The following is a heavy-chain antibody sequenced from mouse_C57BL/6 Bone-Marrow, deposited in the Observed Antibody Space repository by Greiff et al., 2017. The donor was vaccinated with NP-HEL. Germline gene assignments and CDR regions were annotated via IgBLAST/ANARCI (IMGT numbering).Heavy chain of an antibody. CDR2: IYPSDSET. Sequence: QVQLQQPGAELVRPGSSVKLSCKASGYTFTSYWMDWVKQRPGQGLEWIGNIYPSDSETHYNQKFKDKATLTVDKSSSTAYMQLSSLTSEDSAVYYCARWGNDGRSDGGCADWGQGTLVTVSA. CDR1: GYTFTSYW. D-gene: IGHD1-1*01. J-gene: IGHJ3*01. CDR3: ARWGNDGRSDGGCAD. V-gene: IGHV1-61*01.